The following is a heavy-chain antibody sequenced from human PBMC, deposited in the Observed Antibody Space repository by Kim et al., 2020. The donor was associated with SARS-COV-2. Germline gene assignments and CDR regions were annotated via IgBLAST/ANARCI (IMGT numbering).Heavy chain of an antibody. V-gene: IGHV1-69*13. CDR1: GGTFSNYA. D-gene: IGHD6-25*01. J-gene: IGHJ6*02. CDR2: VIPIFGAP. CDR3: ARGFAADPLRAYYAMDV. Sequence: SVKVSCKASGGTFSNYAISWVRQAPGQGLEWMGGVIPIFGAPNYSQRFQGRVAISADESTRTAYVEVSSLRSEDTAVYYCARGFAADPLRAYYAMDVWGQGTTVTVSS.